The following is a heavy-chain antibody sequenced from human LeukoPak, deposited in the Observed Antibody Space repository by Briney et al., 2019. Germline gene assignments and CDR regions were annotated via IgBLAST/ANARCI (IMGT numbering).Heavy chain of an antibody. CDR3: ARDRRSTA. J-gene: IGHJ4*02. CDR2: IYHSGST. Sequence: SETLSLTCTVSGYSISSGYYWGWIRQPPGKGLEWIGSIYHSGSTYYNPSLKSRVTISVDASKNQFSLKLSSVTAADTAVYYCARDRRSTAWGPGIPVTVSS. D-gene: IGHD5/OR15-5a*01. V-gene: IGHV4-38-2*02. CDR1: GYSISSGYY.